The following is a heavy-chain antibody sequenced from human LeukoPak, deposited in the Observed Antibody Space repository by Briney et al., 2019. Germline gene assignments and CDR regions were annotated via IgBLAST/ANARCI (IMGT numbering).Heavy chain of an antibody. Sequence: KPSGTLSLTCAVYGGSFSGYYWSWIRQPPGKGLEWIGEINHSGSTNYNPSLKSRVTISVDTSKNQFSLKLSSVTAADTAVYYCARAGAAAGNYWGQGTLVTVSS. V-gene: IGHV4-34*01. J-gene: IGHJ4*02. CDR1: GGSFSGYY. CDR3: ARAGAAAGNY. D-gene: IGHD6-13*01. CDR2: INHSGST.